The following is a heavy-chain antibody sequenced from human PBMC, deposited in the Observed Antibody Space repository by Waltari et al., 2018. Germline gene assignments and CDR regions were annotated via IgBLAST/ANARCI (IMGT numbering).Heavy chain of an antibody. CDR2: ISSSATTT. Sequence: EVQVVESGGGLIQPGGSLRLSCAASGFTFSSYEMNWVRQAAGKGPEWISYISSSATTTYYADSGKGRFTISRDNARKSLYLQMNSLRVEDTAVYYCARGKGGYSPMEFDYWGQGTPVTVSS. CDR3: ARGKGGYSPMEFDY. CDR1: GFTFSSYE. V-gene: IGHV3-48*03. J-gene: IGHJ4*02. D-gene: IGHD1-26*01.